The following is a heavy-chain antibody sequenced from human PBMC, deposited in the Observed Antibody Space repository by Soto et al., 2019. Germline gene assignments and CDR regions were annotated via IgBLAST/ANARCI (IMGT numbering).Heavy chain of an antibody. Sequence: TLSLTCTVSGGSISSYYWSWIRQPPGKGLEWIGYIYYSGSANYNPSLKSRVTISVDTSKNQFSLKLSSVTAADTAVYYCARRYSSAFDIWGQGTMVTVSS. CDR2: IYYSGSA. V-gene: IGHV4-59*08. CDR3: ARRYSSAFDI. D-gene: IGHD6-13*01. CDR1: GGSISSYY. J-gene: IGHJ3*02.